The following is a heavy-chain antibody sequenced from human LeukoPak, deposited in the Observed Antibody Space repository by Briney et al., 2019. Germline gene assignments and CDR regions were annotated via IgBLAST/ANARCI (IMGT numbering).Heavy chain of an antibody. Sequence: GSLRLSCTASGFTFGDYAMSWVRQAPGKGLEWIGEINHSGSTNYNPSLKSRVTTSVDTSKNQFSLKLSSVTAADTAVYYCASLPWIHLWNHYWGQGTLVTVSS. CDR1: GFTFGDYA. CDR3: ASLPWIHLWNHY. D-gene: IGHD5-18*01. J-gene: IGHJ4*02. CDR2: INHSGST. V-gene: IGHV4-34*01.